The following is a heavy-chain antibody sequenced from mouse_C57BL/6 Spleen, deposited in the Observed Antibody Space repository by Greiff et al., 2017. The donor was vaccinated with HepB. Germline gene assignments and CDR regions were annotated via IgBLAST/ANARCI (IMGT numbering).Heavy chain of an antibody. CDR3: AREGYYDSSYGFDY. D-gene: IGHD1-1*01. Sequence: VQLQQSGPVLVKPGASVKMSCKASGYTFTDYYMNWVKQSHGKSLEWIGVINPYNGGTSYNQKFKGKATLTVDKSSSTAYMELNSLTFEDSAIYSCAREGYYDSSYGFDYWGQGTTLTVSS. CDR1: GYTFTDYY. CDR2: INPYNGGT. J-gene: IGHJ2*01. V-gene: IGHV1-19*01.